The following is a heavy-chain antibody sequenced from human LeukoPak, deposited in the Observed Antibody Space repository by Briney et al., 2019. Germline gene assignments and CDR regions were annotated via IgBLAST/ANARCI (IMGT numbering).Heavy chain of an antibody. Sequence: KSSETLSLTCTVSGGSVSSGSYYWSWIRQPPGKGLEWIGYIYYSGSTNYNPSLKSRVTISVDTSKNQFSLKLSSVTAADTAVYYCAREGYSYGSEGYFDLWGRGTLVTVSS. D-gene: IGHD5-18*01. J-gene: IGHJ2*01. CDR3: AREGYSYGSEGYFDL. V-gene: IGHV4-61*01. CDR1: GGSVSSGSYY. CDR2: IYYSGST.